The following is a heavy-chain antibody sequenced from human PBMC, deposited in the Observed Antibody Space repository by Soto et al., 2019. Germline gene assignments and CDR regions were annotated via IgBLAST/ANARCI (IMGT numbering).Heavy chain of an antibody. CDR3: ARAGGSGSYYDYYYYGMDV. Sequence: SVKVSCKASGGTFSSYAISWVRQAPGQGLEWMGGIIPIFGTANYAQKFQGRVTITADESTSTAYMELSSLRSEDTAVYYCARAGGSGSYYDYYYYGMDVWGQGTTVTVSS. CDR1: GGTFSSYA. D-gene: IGHD3-10*01. V-gene: IGHV1-69*13. CDR2: IIPIFGTA. J-gene: IGHJ6*02.